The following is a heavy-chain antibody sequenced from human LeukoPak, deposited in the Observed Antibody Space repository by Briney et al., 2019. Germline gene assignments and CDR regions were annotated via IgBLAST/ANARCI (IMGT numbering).Heavy chain of an antibody. V-gene: IGHV5-51*01. D-gene: IGHD5-24*01. Sequence: GESLKISCEGSGYSFVIYWIAWVRQMPGKGLEWMGIIYPGDSDTIYSPSFQGQVPISADKSSSTAYLQWSSLKASDTAMYYCARRLGDGYNNYFDYWGQGTLVTVSS. CDR3: ARRLGDGYNNYFDY. CDR1: GYSFVIYW. J-gene: IGHJ4*02. CDR2: IYPGDSDT.